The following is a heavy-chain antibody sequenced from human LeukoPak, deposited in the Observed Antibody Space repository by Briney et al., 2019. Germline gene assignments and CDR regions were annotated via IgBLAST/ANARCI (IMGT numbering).Heavy chain of an antibody. J-gene: IGHJ2*01. CDR3: ASDRGGPQQDWYFDL. CDR1: GGSFSGYY. CDR2: INHSGST. V-gene: IGHV4-34*01. D-gene: IGHD1-14*01. Sequence: SETLSLTCAVYGGSFSGYYWSWIRQPPGKGLEWIGEINHSGSTNYNPSLKSRVTISVDTSKNQFSLKLSSVTAADTAVYYCASDRGGPQQDWYFDLWGRGTLVTVSS.